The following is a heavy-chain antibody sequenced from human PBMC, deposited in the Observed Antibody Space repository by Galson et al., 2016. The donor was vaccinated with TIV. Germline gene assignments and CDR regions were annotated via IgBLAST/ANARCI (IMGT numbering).Heavy chain of an antibody. CDR1: GLNFTYSW. D-gene: IGHD2-21*02. CDR3: AAVRSMTCSSLLR. J-gene: IGHJ4*02. V-gene: IGHV3-15*01. Sequence: SLRLSCATSGLNFTYSWMTWVRQAPGKGLEWVGRIKSKRGGETVDYAAPVKGRFTISRDDSENTLALQMDRLKTEDTAVYFCAAVRSMTCSSLLRWGQGTLVTVSS. CDR2: IKSKRGGETV.